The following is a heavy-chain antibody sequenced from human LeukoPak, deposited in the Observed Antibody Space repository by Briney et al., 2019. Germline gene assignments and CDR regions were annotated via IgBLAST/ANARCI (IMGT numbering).Heavy chain of an antibody. D-gene: IGHD1-14*01. CDR2: IAYDGSRA. J-gene: IGHJ4*02. CDR3: TRYNNDHFDY. V-gene: IGHV3-33*01. CDR1: GFTFGGYG. Sequence: GGSLRLSCAGSGFTFGGYGMHWFRQTPGKGLEWVAVIAYDGSRAFYADSVKGRFTISRDNSKNTMSVQMDDLRAEDTAVYYCTRYNNDHFDYWGQGTLVAVSS.